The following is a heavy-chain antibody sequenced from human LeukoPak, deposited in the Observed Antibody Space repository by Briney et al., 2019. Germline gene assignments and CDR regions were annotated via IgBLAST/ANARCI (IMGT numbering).Heavy chain of an antibody. CDR2: INAGNGNT. V-gene: IGHV1-3*01. CDR1: GYTFTSYA. Sequence: ASVKVSCKASGYTFTSYAMHWVRQAPGQRLEWMGWINAGNGNTKYSQKFQGRVTITRDTSASTAYMELSSQRSEDTAVYYCARDKRYSSSWTGMGYWGQGTLVTVSS. D-gene: IGHD6-13*01. CDR3: ARDKRYSSSWTGMGY. J-gene: IGHJ4*02.